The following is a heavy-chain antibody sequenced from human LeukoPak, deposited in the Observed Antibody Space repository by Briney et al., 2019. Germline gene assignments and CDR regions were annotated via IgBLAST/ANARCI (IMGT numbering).Heavy chain of an antibody. D-gene: IGHD3-10*01. CDR3: ARRRTYGSGMGVVAGY. V-gene: IGHV4-34*01. Sequence: PSETLSLTCAVYGGSFSGYYWSWIRQPPGKGLEWIGEINHSGSTNYNPSLKSRVTISVDTSKNQFSLKLSSVTAADTAVYYCARRRTYGSGMGVVAGYWGQGTLVTVSS. CDR2: INHSGST. J-gene: IGHJ4*02. CDR1: GGSFSGYY.